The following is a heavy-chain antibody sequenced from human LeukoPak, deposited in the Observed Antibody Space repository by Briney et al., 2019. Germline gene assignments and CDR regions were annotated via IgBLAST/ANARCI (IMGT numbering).Heavy chain of an antibody. CDR2: INPNSGGT. CDR1: GYTFTGYY. Sequence: ASVKVSCKASGYTFTGYYMHWVRQAPGQGLEWMGRINPNSGGTNYAQKFQGRVTMTRDTSISTAYMELSRLTSDDTAVYYCARDYSGSGRGRTELDYWGQGTLVTVSS. CDR3: ARDYSGSGRGRTELDY. J-gene: IGHJ4*02. D-gene: IGHD3-10*01. V-gene: IGHV1-2*06.